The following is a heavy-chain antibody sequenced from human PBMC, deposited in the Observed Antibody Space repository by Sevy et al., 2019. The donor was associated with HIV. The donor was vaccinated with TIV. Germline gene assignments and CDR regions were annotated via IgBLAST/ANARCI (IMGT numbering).Heavy chain of an antibody. V-gene: IGHV3-49*04. CDR3: TGGKGAQSIFDY. CDR2: FKNKARGGTL. D-gene: IGHD3-16*01. J-gene: IGHJ4*02. Sequence: GGSLRLSCTASGFSFGDYAMNWVRQAPGKGLEWVAFFKNKARGGTLDHAASVKGRFTISRDESKSIVYLQMIDLRTEDTVVYYCTGGKGAQSIFDYWGQGALVTVSS. CDR1: GFSFGDYA.